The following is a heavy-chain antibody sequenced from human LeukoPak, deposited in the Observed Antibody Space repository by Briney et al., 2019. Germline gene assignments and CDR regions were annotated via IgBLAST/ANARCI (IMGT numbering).Heavy chain of an antibody. D-gene: IGHD6-19*01. J-gene: IGHJ5*02. CDR3: AKDLSRAVAADWFDP. CDR1: GFTFSNYG. Sequence: GGSLRLSCAASGFTFSNYGMSWVRQAPGKGLEWVSSISDSGGSTYYADSVKGRFTISRDNSKNTLYLQMTNLRAADTAVYYCAKDLSRAVAADWFDPWDQGSPVTVSS. V-gene: IGHV3-23*01. CDR2: ISDSGGST.